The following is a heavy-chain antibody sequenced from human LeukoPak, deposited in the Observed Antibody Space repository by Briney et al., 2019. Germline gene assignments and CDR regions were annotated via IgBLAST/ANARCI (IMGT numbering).Heavy chain of an antibody. CDR1: GYTFTNYG. CDR3: ARDPRSIAAAGTNWFDP. V-gene: IGHV1-18*01. D-gene: IGHD6-13*01. Sequence: GASVKVSCKASGYTFTNYGITWVRQAPGQGLEWMGWISAYNGDTNYAQRFQGRITMTTDTSTTTAYMELRSLRSDDTAVYYCARDPRSIAAAGTNWFDPWGQGTLVTVSS. CDR2: ISAYNGDT. J-gene: IGHJ5*02.